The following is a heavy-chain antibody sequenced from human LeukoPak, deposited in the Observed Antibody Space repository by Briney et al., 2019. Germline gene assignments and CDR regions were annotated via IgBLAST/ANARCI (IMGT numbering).Heavy chain of an antibody. D-gene: IGHD3-22*01. CDR1: GFTFSSYA. J-gene: IGHJ4*02. Sequence: GGSLRLSCAASGFTFSSYAMNWVRQAPGKGLEWVSSISSSSSYIYYADSVKGRFTISRDNAKNSLYLQMNSLRAEDTAVYYCARAPPGTHYDSSGYLDYFDYWGQGTLVTVSS. CDR3: ARAPPGTHYDSSGYLDYFDY. V-gene: IGHV3-21*01. CDR2: ISSSSSYI.